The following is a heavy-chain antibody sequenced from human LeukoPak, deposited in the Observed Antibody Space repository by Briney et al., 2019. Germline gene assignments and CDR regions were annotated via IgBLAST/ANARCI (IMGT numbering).Heavy chain of an antibody. CDR1: GYTFTGYY. J-gene: IGHJ4*02. Sequence: GASVKVSCKPSGYTFTGYYMHWVRQAPGQGLEWMGRINPNSGGTNYAQKFHDRVTMTRDTSISTAYMELRRLRSDDTAVYYCASRDPAEGFLQWLHDSWGQGTLVTVSS. CDR3: ASRDPAEGFLQWLHDS. CDR2: INPNSGGT. D-gene: IGHD3-3*01. V-gene: IGHV1-2*06.